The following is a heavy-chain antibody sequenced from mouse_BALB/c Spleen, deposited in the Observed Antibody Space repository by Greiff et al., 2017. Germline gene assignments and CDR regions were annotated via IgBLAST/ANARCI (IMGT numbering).Heavy chain of an antibody. CDR2: IYHGNSDT. V-gene: IGHV1-5*01. CDR3: TPICYDYGGSWFAY. J-gene: IGHJ3*01. D-gene: IGHD2-4*01. CDR1: GYSFTSYW. Sequence: EVQLQQSGTVLARPGASVKMSCKASGYSFTSYWMHWVKQRPGQGLEWIGAIYHGNSDTSYKQKLKGQAILTAVTSASTAYMELSSLTNEDSAVYDSTPICYDYGGSWFAYWGQGTLVTVSA.